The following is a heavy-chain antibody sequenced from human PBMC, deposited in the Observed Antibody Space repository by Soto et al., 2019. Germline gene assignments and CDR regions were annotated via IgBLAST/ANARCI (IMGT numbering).Heavy chain of an antibody. CDR1: GGSISSGGYY. CDR2: IYYSGST. V-gene: IGHV4-31*03. D-gene: IGHD2-2*01. J-gene: IGHJ6*02. Sequence: SETLSLTCTVSGGSISSGGYYWSWIRQHPGKGLEWIGYIYYSGSTYYNPSLKSRVTISVDTSKNQFSLKLSSVTAADTAVYYWARERHPPPEGYCSSTSCYHRYGMDVWGQGTTVTVSS. CDR3: ARERHPPPEGYCSSTSCYHRYGMDV.